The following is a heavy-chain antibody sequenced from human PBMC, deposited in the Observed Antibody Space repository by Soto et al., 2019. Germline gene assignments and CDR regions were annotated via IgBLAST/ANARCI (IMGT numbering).Heavy chain of an antibody. CDR1: GFAFNNYG. V-gene: IGHV3-21*01. J-gene: IGHJ4*02. Sequence: GGSLRLSCTVSGFAFNNYGINWVRQAPGKGLEWVSSISKSDYTYYSDSVRGRFAISRDNANSSVSLQMITLRVEDTAFYYCAREDSIIIPAESDFWGQGTLVTVSS. D-gene: IGHD2-2*01. CDR2: ISKSDYT. CDR3: AREDSIIIPAESDF.